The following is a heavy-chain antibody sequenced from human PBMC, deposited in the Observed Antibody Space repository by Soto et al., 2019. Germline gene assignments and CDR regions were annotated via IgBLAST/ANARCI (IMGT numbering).Heavy chain of an antibody. CDR3: ARGLGEQQLVGGAYYYYGMDV. V-gene: IGHV1-69*06. CDR1: GGTFSSYA. Sequence: SVKVSCKASGGTFSSYAISWVRQAPGQGLEWMGGIIPIFGTANYAQKFQGRVTITADKSTSTAYMELSSLRSEDTAVYYCARGLGEQQLVGGAYYYYGMDVWGQGTTVTVSS. D-gene: IGHD6-13*01. J-gene: IGHJ6*02. CDR2: IIPIFGTA.